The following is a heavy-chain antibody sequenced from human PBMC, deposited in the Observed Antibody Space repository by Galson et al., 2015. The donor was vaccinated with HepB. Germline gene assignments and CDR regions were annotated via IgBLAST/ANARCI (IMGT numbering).Heavy chain of an antibody. J-gene: IGHJ4*02. D-gene: IGHD6-19*01. CDR3: LTGGGWLVDY. Sequence: LSLTCTMSGGSISDYYCGWIRQSPGKELEWIGYVSRSENTKYNPSLKSRVTMALDTSKNQFSLRLTSVTAADTAVYYCLTGGGWLVDYWGQGMFVTVSS. CDR2: VSRSENT. V-gene: IGHV4-59*01. CDR1: GGSISDYY.